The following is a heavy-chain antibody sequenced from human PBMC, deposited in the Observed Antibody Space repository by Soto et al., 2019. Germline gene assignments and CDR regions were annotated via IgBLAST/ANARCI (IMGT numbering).Heavy chain of an antibody. Sequence: EVQLLESGGGLVQPGGSLRLSCAGSGYTHTFNTYAMSWVRQAPGKGLEWVAGISPTGGSTYYADSVKGRFTISRDISKDTLFLQIISLRVEDAAVYFCAKVKRCRVPTIGGGFDSCGRGPLVTVA. J-gene: IGHJ4*02. D-gene: IGHD2-8*01. CDR3: AKVKRCRVPTIGGGFDS. CDR1: GYTHTFNTYA. V-gene: IGHV3-23*01. CDR2: ISPTGGST.